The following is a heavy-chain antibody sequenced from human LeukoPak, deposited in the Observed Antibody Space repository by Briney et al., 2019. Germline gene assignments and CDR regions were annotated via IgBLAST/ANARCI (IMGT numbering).Heavy chain of an antibody. Sequence: GGSLRLSCAASGFTFSSYSMNWVRQAPGKGLEWVSYISSSGSTIYYADSVKGRFTISRDNAKNSLYLQMNSLRAEDTAVYYCARDRGYGDYLIPLAFDSWGQGTMVTVSA. D-gene: IGHD4-17*01. J-gene: IGHJ3*02. CDR3: ARDRGYGDYLIPLAFDS. CDR1: GFTFSSYS. CDR2: ISSSGSTI. V-gene: IGHV3-48*04.